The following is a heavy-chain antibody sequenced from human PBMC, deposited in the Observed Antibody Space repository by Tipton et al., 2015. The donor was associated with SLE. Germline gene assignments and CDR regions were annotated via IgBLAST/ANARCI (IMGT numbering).Heavy chain of an antibody. D-gene: IGHD2-21*02. CDR1: GGSIRGESYH. Sequence: GLVKPSETLSLTCTVSGGSIRGESYHWSWIRQPAGKGLEWIGHIYTTGDTNYNPSLRSRVTMSVDTSRNHFSLKLTSVTAADTAVYYCARAGTAYGADAFDVWGQGRMVTVSS. V-gene: IGHV4-61*02. CDR2: IYTTGDT. J-gene: IGHJ3*01. CDR3: ARAGTAYGADAFDV.